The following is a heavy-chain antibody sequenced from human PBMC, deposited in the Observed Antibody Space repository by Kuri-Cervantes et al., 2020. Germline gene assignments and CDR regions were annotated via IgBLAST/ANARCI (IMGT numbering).Heavy chain of an antibody. J-gene: IGHJ6*02. CDR2: MNPNSGNT. D-gene: IGHD1-26*01. CDR3: ARATTKPQGYYYYYGMDI. V-gene: IGHV1-8*02. CDR1: GYTFSAYF. Sequence: ASVKVSCKASGYTFSAYFIHWARQATGQGLEWMGWMNPNSGNTGYAQKFQGRVTMTRNTSISTAYMELSSLRSEDTAVCYCARATTKPQGYYYYYGMDIWGQGTTVTVSS.